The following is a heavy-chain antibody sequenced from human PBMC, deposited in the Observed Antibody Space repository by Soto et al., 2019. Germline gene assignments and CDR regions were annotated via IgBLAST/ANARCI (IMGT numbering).Heavy chain of an antibody. D-gene: IGHD3-16*01. V-gene: IGHV3-74*01. CDR3: ARDGLMHGPDMDQ. J-gene: IGHJ4*02. Sequence: EVQLVESGGGLVQPGGSVRLSCAASGFTFSNYWMHWVRQTPGKGLVWVSRVGSDGRGATYAESVKGRFTISRDNAKNKLYLHMDSLRVEATDMYHCARDGLMHGPDMDQWGQGILVTVSS. CDR2: VGSDGRGA. CDR1: GFTFSNYW.